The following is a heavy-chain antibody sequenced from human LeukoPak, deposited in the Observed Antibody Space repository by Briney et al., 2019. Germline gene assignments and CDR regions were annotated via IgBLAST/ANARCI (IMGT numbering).Heavy chain of an antibody. V-gene: IGHV3-30-3*01. D-gene: IGHD1-26*01. J-gene: IGHJ1*01. CDR2: ISYDGSNN. Sequence: GRSLRLSCAASGFTFSTYAMHWVRQAPGKGLEWVAIISYDGSNNFYADSVKGRFTISRDNSKNTLHLQMNSLRAEDTAVYYCARGRGGYLLRDAEYFQYWGQGTLVTVSS. CDR3: ARGRGGYLLRDAEYFQY. CDR1: GFTFSTYA.